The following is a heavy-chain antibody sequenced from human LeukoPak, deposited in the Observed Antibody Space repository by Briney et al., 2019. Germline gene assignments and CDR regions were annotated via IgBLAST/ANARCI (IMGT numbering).Heavy chain of an antibody. Sequence: NPSKTLALSSAGYGGSFSCYYWSWIRQTPGKGLEWIGEINHSGSTNYNPSLKSRVTISVDTSKNQFSLKLRSVTAADTAVYYCARWSREDDSSGYRYFDYWGQGTLVTVSS. CDR3: ARWSREDDSSGYRYFDY. J-gene: IGHJ4*02. CDR1: GGSFSCYY. CDR2: INHSGST. D-gene: IGHD3-22*01. V-gene: IGHV4-34*01.